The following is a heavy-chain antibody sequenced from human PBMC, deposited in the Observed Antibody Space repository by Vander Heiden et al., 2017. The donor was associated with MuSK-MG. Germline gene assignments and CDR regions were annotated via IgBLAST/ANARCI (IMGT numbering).Heavy chain of an antibody. CDR1: GWSFSGYY. D-gene: IGHD2-21*02. Sequence: QVQLQQWGAGLLKPSETLSLTCAVYGWSFSGYYWSWIRQPPGKGLEWIGEINHSGSTNYNPSLKSRVTISVDTSKNQFSLKLSSVTAADTAVYYCARGSRPRGDSVFDPWGQGTLVTVSS. CDR3: ARGSRPRGDSVFDP. J-gene: IGHJ5*02. CDR2: INHSGST. V-gene: IGHV4-34*01.